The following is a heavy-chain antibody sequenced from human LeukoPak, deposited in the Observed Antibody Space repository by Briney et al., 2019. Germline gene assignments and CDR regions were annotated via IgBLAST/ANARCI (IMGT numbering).Heavy chain of an antibody. CDR1: GGSFSGYY. Sequence: PSETLSLTCAVYGGSFSGYYWSWIRQPPGKGLEWIGEINHSGSTNYNPSLKSRVTISVDTSKNQFSLKLSSVTAADTAVYYCARSSSWYVAFDIWGQGTMVTVSS. CDR2: INHSGST. V-gene: IGHV4-34*01. CDR3: ARSSSWYVAFDI. J-gene: IGHJ3*02. D-gene: IGHD6-13*01.